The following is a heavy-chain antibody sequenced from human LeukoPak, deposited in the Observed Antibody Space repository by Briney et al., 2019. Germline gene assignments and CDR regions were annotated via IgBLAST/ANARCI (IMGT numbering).Heavy chain of an antibody. Sequence: GSGPTLVKPTQTLTLTCSFSGFSISTRGVGVGWIRQPPGKALEWLTLIYWDDDKRYSPSLKSRLTITKDTSKNQVVLTMTNMDPVDTATYYCAHRRHTSSGVWFDPWGQGTLVTVSS. CDR2: IYWDDDK. CDR1: GFSISTRGVG. V-gene: IGHV2-5*02. D-gene: IGHD2-2*01. CDR3: AHRRHTSSGVWFDP. J-gene: IGHJ5*02.